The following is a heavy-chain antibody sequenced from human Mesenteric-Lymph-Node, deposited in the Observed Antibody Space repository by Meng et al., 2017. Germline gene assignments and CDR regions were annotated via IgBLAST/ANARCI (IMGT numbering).Heavy chain of an antibody. J-gene: IGHJ4*02. CDR3: ARGGSVPMVLSY. CDR1: GGSFSNYY. D-gene: IGHD3-10*01. Sequence: QVRLQQWGAGLLKPSETLSLTCAVYGGSFSNYYWSWIRQPPGKGLEWIGEINHSGSTKYNPSLKSRVTISVDTSKNQFSLNLNSVTAADTAVYYCARGGSVPMVLSYWGQGTLVTVSS. CDR2: INHSGST. V-gene: IGHV4-34*02.